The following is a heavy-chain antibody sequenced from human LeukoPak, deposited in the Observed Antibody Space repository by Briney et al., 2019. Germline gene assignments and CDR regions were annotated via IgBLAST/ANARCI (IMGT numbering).Heavy chain of an antibody. Sequence: GGSLRLSCAASGFTFSSYGMHWVRQAPGKGLEWVAVISYDGSNKYYADSVKGRFTISRDNSKNTLYLQMNSLRPEDTAVYYCARSITGTHGLFDYWGQGTLVTVSS. CDR2: ISYDGSNK. CDR1: GFTFSSYG. D-gene: IGHD1-7*01. CDR3: ARSITGTHGLFDY. V-gene: IGHV3-30*03. J-gene: IGHJ4*02.